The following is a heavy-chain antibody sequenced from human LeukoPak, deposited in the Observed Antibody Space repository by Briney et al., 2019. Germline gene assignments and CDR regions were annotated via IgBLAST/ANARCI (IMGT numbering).Heavy chain of an antibody. Sequence: SETLSLTCTVSGGSLSSYYWSWIRQPPGKGLEWIGYVYYSGSTNYNPSLKSRVTISVDTSKNQFSLKLSSVTAADTAVYYCAREYYGSGSYYSRAWFDPWGQGTLVTVSS. D-gene: IGHD3-10*01. J-gene: IGHJ5*02. CDR2: VYYSGST. CDR1: GGSLSSYY. CDR3: AREYYGSGSYYSRAWFDP. V-gene: IGHV4-59*01.